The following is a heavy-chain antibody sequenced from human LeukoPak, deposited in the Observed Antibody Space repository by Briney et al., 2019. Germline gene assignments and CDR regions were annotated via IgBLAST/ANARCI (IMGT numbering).Heavy chain of an antibody. CDR3: ARDSSLLSHYDYVWGSYRSSGMDV. J-gene: IGHJ6*02. D-gene: IGHD3-16*02. CDR2: INPNSGGT. CDR1: GSTFTGYY. Sequence: ASVKVSCRASGSTFTGYYMHWVRPAPGQGLEWMGWINPNSGGTNYAQKFPGRVTMTRDTSISTAYMELSRLRSDDTAVYYCARDSSLLSHYDYVWGSYRSSGMDVWGQGTTVTVSS. V-gene: IGHV1-2*02.